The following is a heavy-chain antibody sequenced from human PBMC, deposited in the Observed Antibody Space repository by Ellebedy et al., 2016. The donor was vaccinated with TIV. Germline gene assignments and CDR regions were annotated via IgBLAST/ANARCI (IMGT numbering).Heavy chain of an antibody. CDR3: ATSGRVAVTTTFDY. V-gene: IGHV1-69*13. Sequence: AASVKVSCKASGGTFNYAITWVRQAPGQGLEWMGAVIPKFERGSPAQKFQGRVTTTADEATSTAYMEMSSLRYDDTAVYYCATSGRVAVTTTFDYWGQGTLVTVSS. CDR1: GGTFNYA. J-gene: IGHJ4*02. CDR2: VIPKFERG. D-gene: IGHD4-17*01.